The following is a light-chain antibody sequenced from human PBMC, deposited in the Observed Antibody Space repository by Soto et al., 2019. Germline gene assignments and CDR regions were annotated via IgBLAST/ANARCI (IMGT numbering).Light chain of an antibody. Sequence: DIQMTQSPSTLSASVGDRVTITCRASQSISSWLAWYQQKPGKAPKLLIYKASNLESGVPSRFSGSGSGTEFTLAIASLQPDDFATYYCQQYKDYTYTFGQGTKV. J-gene: IGKJ1*01. V-gene: IGKV1-5*03. CDR3: QQYKDYTYT. CDR1: QSISSW. CDR2: KAS.